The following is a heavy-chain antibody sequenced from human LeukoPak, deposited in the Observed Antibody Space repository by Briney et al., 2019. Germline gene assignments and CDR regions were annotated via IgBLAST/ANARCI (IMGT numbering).Heavy chain of an antibody. CDR2: ISSSSSYI. CDR1: GFTFSSYS. J-gene: IGHJ4*02. CDR3: ARGLYSSSWYPIQPDYYFDY. V-gene: IGHV3-21*01. Sequence: GGSLRLSCAASGFTFSSYSMNWVRQAPGKGLEWVSSISSSSSYIYYADSVKGRFTISRDNAKNSLYLQMNSLRAEDTAVYYCARGLYSSSWYPIQPDYYFDYWGQGTLATVSS. D-gene: IGHD6-13*01.